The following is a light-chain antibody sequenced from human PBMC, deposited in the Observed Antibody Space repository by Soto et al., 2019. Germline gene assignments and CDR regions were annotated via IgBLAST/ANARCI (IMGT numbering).Light chain of an antibody. CDR2: AAS. Sequence: DIQMTQSPSSLSASVGDRVTITCRASQSISSYLNWYQQKPGRAPGLLIFAASSLQSGVPSRFSGSGSGTDFTLTISSLQPEDFATYDCQQSYSTPYTFGQGTKLEIK. CDR1: QSISSY. CDR3: QQSYSTPYT. J-gene: IGKJ2*01. V-gene: IGKV1-39*01.